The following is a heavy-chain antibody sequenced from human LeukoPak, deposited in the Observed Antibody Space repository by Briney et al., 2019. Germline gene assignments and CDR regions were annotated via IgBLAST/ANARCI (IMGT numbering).Heavy chain of an antibody. V-gene: IGHV1-46*01. CDR1: GHTFTANY. Sequence: ASVKVSCKASGHTFTANYIHWVRQAPGQGLEWMGIIDPSDGGTSYAQKFQGRVAMTRDMSTSTVYMELSNLRSEDTAVYYCARFSAGSPGDYWGQGTLVTVSS. CDR2: IDPSDGGT. CDR3: ARFSAGSPGDY. J-gene: IGHJ4*02. D-gene: IGHD1-26*01.